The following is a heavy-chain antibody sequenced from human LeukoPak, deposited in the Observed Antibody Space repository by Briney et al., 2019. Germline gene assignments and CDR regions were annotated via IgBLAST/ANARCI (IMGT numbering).Heavy chain of an antibody. V-gene: IGHV3-30*18. Sequence: GGSLRLSCAASGFTFSTYGMHWVRQAPGKGLAWVAVISYDGSNKYYTDSVKGRFTISRDNSKNTLYLQMNSLRTEDTAVYYCAKSDLGHRSRQVGHFDYWGQGTLVTVS. J-gene: IGHJ4*02. CDR3: AKSDLGHRSRQVGHFDY. CDR1: GFTFSTYG. D-gene: IGHD2-15*01. CDR2: ISYDGSNK.